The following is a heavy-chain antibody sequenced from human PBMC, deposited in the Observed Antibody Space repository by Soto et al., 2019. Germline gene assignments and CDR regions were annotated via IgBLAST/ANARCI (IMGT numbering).Heavy chain of an antibody. D-gene: IGHD2-2*01. V-gene: IGHV1-69*12. CDR1: GDTFSRYS. CDR2: IFPVFGTA. Sequence: QVQLVQSGAEVKKPGSSVKVSCKASGDTFSRYSISWVRQAPGQGLEWMGGIFPVFGTATYAQKFQGRVMITADESTNTAYMDLSSLTSEDTAVYYCAVGPSAAAWYSHGMDVWGQGTTVTVSS. CDR3: AVGPSAAAWYSHGMDV. J-gene: IGHJ6*02.